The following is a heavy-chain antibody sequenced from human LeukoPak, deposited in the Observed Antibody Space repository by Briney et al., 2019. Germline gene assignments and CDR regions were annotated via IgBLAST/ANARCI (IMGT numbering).Heavy chain of an antibody. CDR3: ARDYRLGYCSGGSCPGGLDY. D-gene: IGHD2-15*01. CDR2: IKQDGSEK. J-gene: IGHJ4*02. V-gene: IGHV3-7*01. Sequence: GGSLRPSCAASGFTFSSYWMSWVRQAPGKGLEWVANIKQDGSEKYYVDSVKGRFTISRDNAKNSLYLQMNSLRAEDTAVYYCARDYRLGYCSGGSCPGGLDYWGQGTLVTVSS. CDR1: GFTFSSYW.